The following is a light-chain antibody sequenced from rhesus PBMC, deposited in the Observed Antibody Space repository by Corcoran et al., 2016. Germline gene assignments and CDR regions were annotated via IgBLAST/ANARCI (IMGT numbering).Light chain of an antibody. CDR2: GAS. CDR1: QGITTD. J-gene: IGKJ1*01. Sequence: DIQMTQSPSSLSASVGERVTITCRASQGITTDLPWYHQKPGKTPKLLIYGASSLHSGLPSRFIGSGSGTDFTLTISSLQSEDCATYYCQHYYSTPWTFGQGTKVEIK. V-gene: IGKV1-25*01. CDR3: QHYYSTPWT.